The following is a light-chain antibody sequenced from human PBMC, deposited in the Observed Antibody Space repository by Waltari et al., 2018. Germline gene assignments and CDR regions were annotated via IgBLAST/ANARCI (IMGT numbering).Light chain of an antibody. Sequence: EILLTQSPGTLSLSQGERATLSCRASHTLSTNYLAWYQQKPGQAPRLLIYYASSRAAGIPDRFSGSGSGTDFTLTISRLEPEDFAVYYCQQYDTSPRLTFGGGTKVEIK. CDR3: QQYDTSPRLT. CDR2: YAS. CDR1: HTLSTNY. V-gene: IGKV3-20*01. J-gene: IGKJ4*01.